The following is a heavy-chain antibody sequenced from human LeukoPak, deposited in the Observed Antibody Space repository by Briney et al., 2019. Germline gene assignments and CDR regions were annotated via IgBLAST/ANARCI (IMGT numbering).Heavy chain of an antibody. D-gene: IGHD6-19*01. CDR3: ARGGIQVSGIDEFDY. CDR2: IGIRGDT. CDR1: GFTFIDYD. J-gene: IGHJ4*02. Sequence: AGSLRLSCAASGFTFIDYDMHWVRHVIGKGLEWVSAIGIRGDTHYSGSVKGRFTISRENAESSLYLQMNSLRAEDTAVCYCARGGIQVSGIDEFDYWGQGTLVTVSS. V-gene: IGHV3-13*01.